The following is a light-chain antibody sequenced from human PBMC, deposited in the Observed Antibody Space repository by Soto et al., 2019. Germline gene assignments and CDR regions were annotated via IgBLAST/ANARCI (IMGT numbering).Light chain of an antibody. CDR3: QKYNSAPQT. CDR2: AAS. CDR1: QGISNY. V-gene: IGKV1-27*01. J-gene: IGKJ1*01. Sequence: DIQIIQSPSSLPASVGDRVTITCRASQGISNYLAWYQQKPGKVPKLLIYAASTLQSGVPSRFSGSGSGTDFTLTISSLRPEDVASYYCQKYNSAPQTFGQGTKVDIK.